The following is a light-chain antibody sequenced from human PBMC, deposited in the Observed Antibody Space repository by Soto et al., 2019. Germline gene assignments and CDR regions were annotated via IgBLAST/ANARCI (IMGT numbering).Light chain of an antibody. J-gene: IGLJ2*01. CDR3: QTWGTGVV. CDR1: SGHSSYA. Sequence: QPVLTQSPSASASLGASVKLTCTLSSGHSSYAIAWHQQQPDKGPRYLMKLKSDGSHSKGVGIPARSSGSSSWAERYLTISTHQSEDEADYYCQTWGTGVVFGGGTKLTVL. CDR2: LKSDGSH. V-gene: IGLV4-69*01.